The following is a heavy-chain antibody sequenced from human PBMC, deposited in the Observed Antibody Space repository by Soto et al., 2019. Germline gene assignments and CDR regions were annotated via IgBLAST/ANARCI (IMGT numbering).Heavy chain of an antibody. J-gene: IGHJ4*02. D-gene: IGHD6-13*01. CDR3: AKGSAAAGQPGY. Sequence: GGSPRLSCAASGFTFSSYGMHWVRQAPGKGLEWVAVISYDGSNKYYADSVKGRFTISRDNSKNTLYLQMNSLRAEDTAVYYCAKGSAAAGQPGYWGQGTLVTVSS. CDR1: GFTFSSYG. CDR2: ISYDGSNK. V-gene: IGHV3-30*18.